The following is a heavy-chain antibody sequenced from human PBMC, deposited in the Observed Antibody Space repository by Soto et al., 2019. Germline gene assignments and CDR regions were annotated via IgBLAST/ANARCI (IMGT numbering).Heavy chain of an antibody. CDR2: ISAYNGNT. CDR1: GYTFTSYG. D-gene: IGHD5-18*01. J-gene: IGHJ6*02. V-gene: IGHV1-18*01. CDR3: ARDFEEDTAMVQYDYYYGMDV. Sequence: GASVKVSCKASGYTFTSYGISWVRQAPGQGLEWMGWISAYNGNTNYAQKLQGRVTMTTDTSTSTAYMELRSLRSDDTAVYYCARDFEEDTAMVQYDYYYGMDVWGQGTTVTVSS.